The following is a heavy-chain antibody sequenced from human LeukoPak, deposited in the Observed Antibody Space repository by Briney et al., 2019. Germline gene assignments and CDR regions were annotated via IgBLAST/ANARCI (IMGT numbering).Heavy chain of an antibody. CDR2: ISAYNGNA. V-gene: IGHV1-18*01. Sequence: ASVKVSCKASGYTFTSYGISWVRQAPGQGLEWMGWISAYNGNANYAQKFQGRVTMTRNTSISTAYMELSSLRSEDTAVYYCARGPRRGDYWGQGTLVTVSS. J-gene: IGHJ4*02. CDR3: ARGPRRGDY. CDR1: GYTFTSYG.